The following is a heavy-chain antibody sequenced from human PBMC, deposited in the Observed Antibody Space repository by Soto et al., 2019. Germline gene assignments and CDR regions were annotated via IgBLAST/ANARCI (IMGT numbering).Heavy chain of an antibody. Sequence: EVQLVESGGGLVQPGGSLRLSCAASGFTFSSYYMHWVRQVPGKGLIWVSRVSNDGSSTNYADSFRGRFTVSRDNGKSTLYLQMNSLRAEDTAIYYCARGLYGDSVGSDHWGQGTLVTVSS. CDR3: ARGLYGDSVGSDH. D-gene: IGHD4-17*01. J-gene: IGHJ4*02. CDR1: GFTFSSYY. CDR2: VSNDGSST. V-gene: IGHV3-74*01.